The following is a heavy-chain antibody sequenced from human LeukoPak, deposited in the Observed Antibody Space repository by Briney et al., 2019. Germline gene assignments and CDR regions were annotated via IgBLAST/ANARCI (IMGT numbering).Heavy chain of an antibody. CDR1: GGSISSYY. V-gene: IGHV4-59*01. J-gene: IGHJ4*02. CDR3: ARTLYSSGDDY. Sequence: SETLSLXCTVSGGSISSYYWSWIRQPPGKGLEWIGYIYYSGSTNYNPSLESRVTISVDTSKNQFSLKLSSVTAADTAVYYCARTLYSSGDDYWGQGTLVTVSS. D-gene: IGHD6-19*01. CDR2: IYYSGST.